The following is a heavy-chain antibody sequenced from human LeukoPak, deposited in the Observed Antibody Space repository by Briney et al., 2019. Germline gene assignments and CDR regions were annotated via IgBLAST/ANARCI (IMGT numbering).Heavy chain of an antibody. Sequence: GASVKVSCKASGYTFTGYYMHWVRQAPGQGLEWMGWINPNSGGTNYAQKFQGRVTMTRDTSISTAYMEPSRLRSDDTAVYHCARSYCSSTSCSVNNWFDPWGQGTLVTVSS. CDR3: ARSYCSSTSCSVNNWFDP. J-gene: IGHJ5*02. D-gene: IGHD2-2*01. V-gene: IGHV1-2*02. CDR1: GYTFTGYY. CDR2: INPNSGGT.